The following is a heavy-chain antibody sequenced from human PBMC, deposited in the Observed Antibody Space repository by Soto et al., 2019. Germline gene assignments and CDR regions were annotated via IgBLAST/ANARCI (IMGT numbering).Heavy chain of an antibody. CDR3: ARESSGAMNNWFAP. CDR1: GGSISSFY. V-gene: IGHV4-59*01. Sequence: SETLSLTCTVSGGSISSFYWSWIRQPPGKGLEWIGYIYYSGFTDYNPSLKSRVTISVDTSKNQFSLELNSVTAADTAVYYCARESSGAMNNWFAPWGKGTLVPVSS. J-gene: IGHJ5*02. D-gene: IGHD1-26*01. CDR2: IYYSGFT.